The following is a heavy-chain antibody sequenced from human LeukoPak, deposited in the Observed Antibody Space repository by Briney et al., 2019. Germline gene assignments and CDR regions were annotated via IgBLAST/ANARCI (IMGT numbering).Heavy chain of an antibody. J-gene: IGHJ4*02. CDR2: IKRKTDGGTT. Sequence: PGRSLRPSCAASGFTFTNAWMSWVSQAPGKGLEWVGRIKRKTDGGTTGYAAPVQGRFPISRDDSKDTLSLEMNSLKTDDIAVYYCATEYYGAYNYWGQGALVTVSS. D-gene: IGHD4-17*01. V-gene: IGHV3-15*01. CDR3: ATEYYGAYNY. CDR1: GFTFTNAW.